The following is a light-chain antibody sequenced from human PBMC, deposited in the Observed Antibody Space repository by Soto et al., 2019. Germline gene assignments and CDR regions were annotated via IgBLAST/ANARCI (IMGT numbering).Light chain of an antibody. V-gene: IGLV2-8*01. CDR1: SSDVGGYNY. Sequence: QSALTQPPSASGSPGQSVTISCTGTSSDVGGYNYVSWYQQHPGKAPKLMIYEVSKRPSGVPDRFSGSKSGNTASLTVSWLQAEDEADYYCSSYAGSNIVVFGGGTQLTVL. CDR3: SSYAGSNIVV. CDR2: EVS. J-gene: IGLJ2*01.